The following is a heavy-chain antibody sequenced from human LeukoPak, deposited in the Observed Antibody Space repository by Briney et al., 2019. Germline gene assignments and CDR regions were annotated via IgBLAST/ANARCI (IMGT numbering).Heavy chain of an antibody. V-gene: IGHV3-30*01. J-gene: IGHJ4*02. CDR2: ISYDGSNK. D-gene: IGHD3-9*01. CDR3: ASNPWGTYYDILTGYYTSGGSYYFDY. CDR1: GFTFSSYA. Sequence: GGSLRLSCAASGFTFSSYAMHWVRQAPGKGLEWVAVISYDGSNKYYADSVKGRFTISRDNSKNTLYLQMNSLRAEDTAVYYCASNPWGTYYDILTGYYTSGGSYYFDYWGQGTLVTVSS.